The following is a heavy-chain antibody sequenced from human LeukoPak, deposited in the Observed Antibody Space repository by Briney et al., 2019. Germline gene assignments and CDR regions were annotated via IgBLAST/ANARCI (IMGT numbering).Heavy chain of an antibody. D-gene: IGHD6-19*01. CDR3: AKDPTGYSSK. V-gene: IGHV3-23*01. CDR2: IGGSGGWI. Sequence: GGSLRLSCAASGFSFSNYAMSWVRQAPGEGLEWVSVIGGSGGWIHYTDSVKGRFTIPRDNSNSILYLQMNSLRAEDTAVYFCAKDPTGYSSKWGQGTLVTVSS. J-gene: IGHJ4*02. CDR1: GFSFSNYA.